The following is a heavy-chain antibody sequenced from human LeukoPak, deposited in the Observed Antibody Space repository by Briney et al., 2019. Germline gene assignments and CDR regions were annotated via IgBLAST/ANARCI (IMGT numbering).Heavy chain of an antibody. Sequence: SETLSLTCTVSGVSIPRDGYSWNWIRQPPGKGLEWIGDISYSGSTKYKPSLKRRLTISGDVSKNQFSLKLTSLTAADTAVYYRASAVLLTSSTAAFDIWGQKTMVTVSS. CDR1: GVSIPRDGYS. D-gene: IGHD2-21*02. CDR2: ISYSGST. J-gene: IGHJ3*02. CDR3: ASAVLLTSSTAAFDI. V-gene: IGHV4-31*03.